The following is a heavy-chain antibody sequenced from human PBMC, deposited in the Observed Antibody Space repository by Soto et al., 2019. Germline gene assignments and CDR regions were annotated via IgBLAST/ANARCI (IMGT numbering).Heavy chain of an antibody. J-gene: IGHJ6*01. V-gene: IGHV4-4*02. CDR1: GGSISSSNW. D-gene: IGHD3-10*02. CDR3: ARERVFGESSPGYYYYGMDV. Sequence: QVQLQESGPGLVKPSGTLSITCAVSGGSISSSNWWSWVRQTPGKGLEWIGEIYHSGSTNYNPSLQSRVTISVDKSTNPCSLKLSSVSAADTAVYYCARERVFGESSPGYYYYGMDVWGQGTTVTVSS. CDR2: IYHSGST.